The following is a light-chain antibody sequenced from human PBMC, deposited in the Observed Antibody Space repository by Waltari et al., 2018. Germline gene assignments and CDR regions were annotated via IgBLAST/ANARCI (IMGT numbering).Light chain of an antibody. CDR3: QQYGSTPLFT. Sequence: EIVLTQSPGTLSLSPGERATLSCRASQTASSSYLAWYQQKPGQAPRLLLYNASNRTTVIPDSFIGSGSGTDFTLTISRLEPEDSAVYYCQQYGSTPLFTFGPGTKVDIK. J-gene: IGKJ3*01. CDR1: QTASSSY. CDR2: NAS. V-gene: IGKV3-20*01.